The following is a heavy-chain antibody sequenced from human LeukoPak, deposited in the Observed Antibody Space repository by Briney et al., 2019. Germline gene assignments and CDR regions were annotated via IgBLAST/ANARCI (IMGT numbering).Heavy chain of an antibody. CDR1: GFTFSSYD. CDR2: IGTAGDP. CDR3: ARGKRENYYYYGMDV. D-gene: IGHD1-26*01. V-gene: IGHV3-13*05. J-gene: IGHJ6*04. Sequence: WGSLRLSCAASGFTFSSYDMHWVRQATGKGLEWVSAIGTAGDPYYPGSVKGRFTISRENAKNSLYLQMNSLRAGDTAVYYCARGKRENYYYYGMDVWGKGTTVTVSS.